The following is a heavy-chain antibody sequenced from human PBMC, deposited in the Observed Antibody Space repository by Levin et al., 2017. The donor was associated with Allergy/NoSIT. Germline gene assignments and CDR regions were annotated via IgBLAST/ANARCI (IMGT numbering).Heavy chain of an antibody. CDR2: INEPGSDT. CDR1: GFTLSSYW. V-gene: IGHV3-7*01. Sequence: RPGGSLRLSCGASGFTLSSYWMTWVRQAPGKGLEWVANINEPGSDTYYVDSVKGRFTISRDNAKNSVYLQMTSLRTEDTAMYYCARGGGGHDNSYYDMDVWGQGTTVTVSS. J-gene: IGHJ6*02. D-gene: IGHD3-16*01. CDR3: ARGGGGHDNSYYDMDV.